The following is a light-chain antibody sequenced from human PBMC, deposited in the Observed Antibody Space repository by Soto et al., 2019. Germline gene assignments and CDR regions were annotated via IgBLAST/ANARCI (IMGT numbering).Light chain of an antibody. V-gene: IGKV1-39*01. CDR2: GAS. J-gene: IGKJ1*01. CDR3: QQSYSIVWT. Sequence: DIQMTQSPSSLSASVGDRVTITGRASQSISSYLSWYQQRPGKAPNLLIYGASTLQSGVASRFSGSGSGTDFTLTISSLQPEDFATYYCQQSYSIVWTFGQGTKVDI. CDR1: QSISSY.